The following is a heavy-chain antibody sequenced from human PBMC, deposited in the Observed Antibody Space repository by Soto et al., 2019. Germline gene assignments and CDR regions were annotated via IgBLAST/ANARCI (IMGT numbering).Heavy chain of an antibody. D-gene: IGHD1-26*01. CDR3: ARRAWESYYAIDV. J-gene: IGHJ6*02. CDR1: GFKYTDFA. V-gene: IGHV3-30-3*01. CDR2: ISYDGSDK. Sequence: VQLVESGGGEVQPGRSLRLSCAASGFKYTDFALHWVRQAPGKGLEWVAIISYDGSDKYYADSVKCRFFIYRDNPKNTLYLEMHSLRPEDTAVYFCARRAWESYYAIDVWGQGTTVTVFS.